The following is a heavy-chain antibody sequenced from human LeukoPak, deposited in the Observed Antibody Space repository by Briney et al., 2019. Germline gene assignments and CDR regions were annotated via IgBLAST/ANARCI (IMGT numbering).Heavy chain of an antibody. V-gene: IGHV3-66*01. CDR1: EFSVGSNY. Sequence: QPGGSLRLSCAASEFSVGSNYMTWVRQAPGKGLEWVSLIYSGGSTYYADSVKGRFTISRDNSKNTLYLQMNSLRAEDTALYYCVLAGYSGSYSGYYFDYWGQGTLVTVSS. CDR3: VLAGYSGSYSGYYFDY. D-gene: IGHD1-26*01. J-gene: IGHJ4*02. CDR2: IYSGGST.